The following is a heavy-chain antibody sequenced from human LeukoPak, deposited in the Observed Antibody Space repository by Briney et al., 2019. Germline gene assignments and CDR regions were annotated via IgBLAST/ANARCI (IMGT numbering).Heavy chain of an antibody. J-gene: IGHJ4*02. CDR2: IIPIFGTA. V-gene: IGHV1-69*13. CDR1: GGSFSSYA. D-gene: IGHD4-23*01. CDR3: ARGWLAETTVVTPYNY. Sequence: ASVKVSCKASGGSFSSYAVNWVRQAPGQGLEWMGGIIPIFGTANYAQKFQDRVTITAVESMSTVYMELSSLRSEDTAVYYCARGWLAETTVVTPYNYWGQGTLVTVSS.